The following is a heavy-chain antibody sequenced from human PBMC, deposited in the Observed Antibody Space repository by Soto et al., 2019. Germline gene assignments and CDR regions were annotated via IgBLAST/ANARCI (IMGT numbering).Heavy chain of an antibody. CDR1: GFTFSDYY. V-gene: IGHV3-11*06. Sequence: GGSLRLSCAASGFTFSDYYMTWIRQAPGKGLDWVSYISSSSSYSNYADSVKGRFTISRDNAKNSLYLQMNSLRAEDSAVYYCVRVNSYGMDVWGQGTTVTVSS. CDR2: ISSSSSYS. J-gene: IGHJ6*02. CDR3: VRVNSYGMDV. D-gene: IGHD4-4*01.